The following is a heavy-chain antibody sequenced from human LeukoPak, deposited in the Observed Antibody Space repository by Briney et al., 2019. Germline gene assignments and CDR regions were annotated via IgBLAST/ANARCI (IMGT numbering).Heavy chain of an antibody. D-gene: IGHD3-10*01. CDR1: GYTFTGYY. V-gene: IGHV1-2*02. Sequence: ASVKVSCKASGYTFTGYYMHWVRQAPGQGLEWMGWINPNSGGTNYAQKFQGRVTMTRDTSISTAYMELSRLRSDDTAVYYCARDFGRITMVRGVIIIAGNWFDPWGQGTLVTVSS. CDR3: ARDFGRITMVRGVIIIAGNWFDP. CDR2: INPNSGGT. J-gene: IGHJ5*02.